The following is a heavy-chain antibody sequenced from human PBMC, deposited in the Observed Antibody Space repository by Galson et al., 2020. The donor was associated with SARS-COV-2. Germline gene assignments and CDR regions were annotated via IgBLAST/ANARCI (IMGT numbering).Heavy chain of an antibody. CDR3: AKDHTVASVDYFDS. CDR1: GFTFSSFA. Sequence: GESLKISCAASGFTFSSFAMSWVRQAPGKGLEWVSGVTGSGGGTYYAPSVKGRFTISRDNSNNMVYLEMTNLRTEDTAIYFCAKDHTVASVDYFDSWGQGALVTVSS. J-gene: IGHJ4*02. CDR2: VTGSGGGT. V-gene: IGHV3-23*01. D-gene: IGHD2-21*01.